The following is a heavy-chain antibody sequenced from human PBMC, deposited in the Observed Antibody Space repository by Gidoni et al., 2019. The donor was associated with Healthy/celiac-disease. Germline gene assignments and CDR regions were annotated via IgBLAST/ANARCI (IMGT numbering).Heavy chain of an antibody. Sequence: EVQLVESGGGLVQPGGSLRLSCAASGFTFSSYSMNWVRQAPGKGLEWVSYISSSSSTIYYADSVKGRFTISRDNAKNSLYLQMNSLRAEDTAVYYCARAPLPLWFGELPNWFDPWGQGTLVTVSS. CDR2: ISSSSSTI. CDR3: ARAPLPLWFGELPNWFDP. V-gene: IGHV3-48*04. CDR1: GFTFSSYS. J-gene: IGHJ5*02. D-gene: IGHD3-10*01.